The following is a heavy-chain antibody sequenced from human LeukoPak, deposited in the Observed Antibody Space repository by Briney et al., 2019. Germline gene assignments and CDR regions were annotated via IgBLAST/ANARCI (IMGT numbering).Heavy chain of an antibody. CDR2: INHSGST. Sequence: GSLRLSCAASEFTFSSYWMSWIRQPPGKGLEWIGEINHSGSTNYNPSLKSRVTISVDTSKNQFSLKLSAVTAADTAVYYCARSAGPLTIFGVVVSSFDPWGQGTLVTVSS. CDR1: EFTFSSYW. J-gene: IGHJ5*02. V-gene: IGHV4-34*01. CDR3: ARSAGPLTIFGVVVSSFDP. D-gene: IGHD3-3*01.